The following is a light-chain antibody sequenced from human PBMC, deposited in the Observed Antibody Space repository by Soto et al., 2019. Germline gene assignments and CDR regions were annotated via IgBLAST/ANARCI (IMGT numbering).Light chain of an antibody. Sequence: QSVLTQPPSASGTPGQRVAISCSGSRSNIGSNAVNWYQQFPGKAPKLLIYYDDLLASGVSARFSGSKSGTSASLAISGLQSEDEADYYCAAWDDSTKSHVFGTGTKVTVL. CDR2: YDD. CDR1: RSNIGSNA. CDR3: AAWDDSTKSHV. J-gene: IGLJ1*01. V-gene: IGLV1-36*01.